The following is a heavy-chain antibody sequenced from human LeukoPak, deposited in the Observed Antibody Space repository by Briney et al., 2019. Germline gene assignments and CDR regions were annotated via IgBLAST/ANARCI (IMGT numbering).Heavy chain of an antibody. Sequence: GASVKFSCKASGYTFTSYYMHWVRQAPGQGLEWMGIINPSGGSTSYAQKFQGRVTMTRDTSTSTVYMELSSLRSEDTAVYYCASSGHYYDSSGYGNFDYWGQGTLVTVSS. CDR3: ASSGHYYDSSGYGNFDY. D-gene: IGHD3-22*01. CDR2: INPSGGST. CDR1: GYTFTSYY. J-gene: IGHJ4*02. V-gene: IGHV1-46*01.